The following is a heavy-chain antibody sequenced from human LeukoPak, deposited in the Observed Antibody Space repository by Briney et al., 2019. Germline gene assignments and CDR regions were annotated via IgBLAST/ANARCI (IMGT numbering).Heavy chain of an antibody. CDR3: ARVYGGTY. J-gene: IGHJ4*02. CDR2: IKEDGSEK. V-gene: IGHV3-7*01. D-gene: IGHD4-23*01. Sequence: GGSLRLSCSASGFTFSSHWMSWVRQAPGKGLEWVANIKEDGSEKFYADSVKGRFTISRDNAKNSLYLQMNSLRAEDTAVYYCARVYGGTYWGQGTLVTVSS. CDR1: GFTFSSHW.